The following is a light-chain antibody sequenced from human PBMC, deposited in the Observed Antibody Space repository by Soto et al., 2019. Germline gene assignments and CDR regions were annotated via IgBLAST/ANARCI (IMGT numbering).Light chain of an antibody. CDR3: QKSYGTPIN. Sequence: EIQITQAPSSRSGPVGDRGTLTWRASQSISRYLNWYQQKPGKAPNLLIYVASSLQSEVPSRFSGSGSGTDFTLTITSLQPEDFATYYCQKSYGTPINCGKGQRLAIK. J-gene: IGKJ5*01. V-gene: IGKV1-39*01. CDR2: VAS. CDR1: QSISRY.